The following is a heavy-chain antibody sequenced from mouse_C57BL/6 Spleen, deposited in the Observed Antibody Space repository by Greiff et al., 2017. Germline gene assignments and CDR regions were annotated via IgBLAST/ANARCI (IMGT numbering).Heavy chain of an antibody. J-gene: IGHJ1*03. D-gene: IGHD1-1*01. CDR2: IYPGDGDT. CDR3: ARSDYYGSSYGYFDV. CDR1: GYAFSSYW. Sequence: QVQLQQSGAELVKPGASVKISCKASGYAFSSYWMNWVKQRPGKGLEWIGQIYPGDGDTNYNGKFKGKATLTADKSSSTAYMQLSGLTSEDSAVYFCARSDYYGSSYGYFDVWGTGTTVTVSS. V-gene: IGHV1-80*01.